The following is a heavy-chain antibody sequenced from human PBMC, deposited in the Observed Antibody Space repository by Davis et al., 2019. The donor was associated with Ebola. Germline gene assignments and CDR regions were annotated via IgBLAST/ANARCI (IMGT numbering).Heavy chain of an antibody. CDR2: INHSGST. CDR1: GGSISGHY. V-gene: IGHV4-34*01. CDR3: ARDRPVSSSWYWSLGMDV. Sequence: GSLRLSCAVYGGSISGHYWSWIRQPPGKGLEWIGEINHSGSTNYNPSLKSRVTISVDTSKNQFSLKLSSVTAADTAVYYCARDRPVSSSWYWSLGMDVWGQGTTVTVSS. J-gene: IGHJ6*02. D-gene: IGHD6-13*01.